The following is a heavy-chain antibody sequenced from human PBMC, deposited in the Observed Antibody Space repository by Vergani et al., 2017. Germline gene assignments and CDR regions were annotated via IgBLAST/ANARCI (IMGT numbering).Heavy chain of an antibody. CDR3: AHSYYDSSGPKGQNWYFDL. V-gene: IGHV2-5*02. CDR2: IYWDDDK. Sequence: QITLKESGPTLVKPTQTLTLTCTFSGFSLSTSGVGVGWIRQPPGKALEWLALIYWDDDKRYSPSLKSRLTITKDTSKNQVVLTMTNMDPVDTATYYCAHSYYDSSGPKGQNWYFDLWGRGTLVTVSS. CDR1: GFSLSTSGVG. J-gene: IGHJ2*01. D-gene: IGHD3-22*01.